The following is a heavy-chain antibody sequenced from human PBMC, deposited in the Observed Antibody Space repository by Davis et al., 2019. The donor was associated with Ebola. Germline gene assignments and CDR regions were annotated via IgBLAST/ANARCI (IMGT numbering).Heavy chain of an antibody. CDR1: GGTFRSYS. CDR3: ARGSRRDLTMIVVNYYYGMDV. D-gene: IGHD3-22*01. Sequence: AASVKVSCKASGGTFRSYSISWVRQAPGQGLEWVGGIVPIFGTANYAQKFQGRVTITADKSTSTAYMELSSLRSEDTAVYYCARGSRRDLTMIVVNYYYGMDVWGQGTTVTVSS. CDR2: IVPIFGTA. V-gene: IGHV1-69*06. J-gene: IGHJ6*02.